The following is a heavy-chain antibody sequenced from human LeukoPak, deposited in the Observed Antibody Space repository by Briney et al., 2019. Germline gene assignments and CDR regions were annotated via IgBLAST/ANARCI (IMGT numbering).Heavy chain of an antibody. CDR3: ARDAPVAHYFDY. CDR1: GFTFSSYS. V-gene: IGHV3-21*01. Sequence: GGSLGLSCAASGFTFSSYSMNWVRQAPGKGLEWVSSISSSSSYIYYADSVKGRFTISRDNAKNSLYLQMNSLRAEDTAVYYCARDAPVAHYFDYWGQGTLVTVSS. CDR2: ISSSSSYI. J-gene: IGHJ4*02.